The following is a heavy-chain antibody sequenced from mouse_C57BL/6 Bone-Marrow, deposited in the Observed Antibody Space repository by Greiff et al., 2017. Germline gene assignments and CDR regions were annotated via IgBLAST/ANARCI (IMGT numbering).Heavy chain of an antibody. CDR1: GYSITSGYY. CDR3: AREAFAY. V-gene: IGHV3-6*01. J-gene: IGHJ3*01. CDR2: ISYDGSN. Sequence: DVKLQESGPGLVKPSQSLSLTCSVTGYSITSGYYWNWIRQFPGNKLEWMGYISYDGSNNYNQSLKNRISITRDTSKNQFFLKLNSVTTEDTATYYCAREAFAYWGQGTLVTVSA.